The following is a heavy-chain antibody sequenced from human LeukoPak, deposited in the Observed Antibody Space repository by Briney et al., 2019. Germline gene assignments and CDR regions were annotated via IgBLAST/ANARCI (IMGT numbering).Heavy chain of an antibody. CDR3: ARDRQGYDYVWGAFDP. CDR1: GGSISSSSYF. J-gene: IGHJ5*02. Sequence: SETLSLTCTVSGGSISSSSYFWGWIRQPPGKGLEWIGSIYYSGSTYFNPSLTSRVTISVDTSKNQFSLRLTSVTAADTAVYYCARDRQGYDYVWGAFDPWGQGTLVTVSS. V-gene: IGHV4-39*07. D-gene: IGHD3-16*01. CDR2: IYYSGST.